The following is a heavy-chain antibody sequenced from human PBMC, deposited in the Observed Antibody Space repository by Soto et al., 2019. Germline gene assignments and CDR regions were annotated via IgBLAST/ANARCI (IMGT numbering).Heavy chain of an antibody. CDR2: MNPNNGNT. V-gene: IGHV1-8*01. D-gene: IGHD6-13*01. CDR1: GYTFTSYD. Sequence: QMQLVQSGAEEKKPGASVKVSCTASGYTFTSYDINWVRQATGQVLEWMGWMNPNNGNTGYAQKFQGRVTMTKKTSISTAYMELSSLRCEDTAVYYCARRRGSSRLNWFDPWGQGTLVTVSS. J-gene: IGHJ5*02. CDR3: ARRRGSSRLNWFDP.